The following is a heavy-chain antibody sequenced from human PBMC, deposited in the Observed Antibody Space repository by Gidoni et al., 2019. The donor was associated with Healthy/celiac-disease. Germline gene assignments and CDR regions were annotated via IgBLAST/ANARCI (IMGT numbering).Heavy chain of an antibody. V-gene: IGHV1-69*01. D-gene: IGHD6-19*01. CDR3: ARGRAYSSPFDY. Sequence: QLHLVHSGAEVQTPGPSVTVSCQASGGTFSSYAIGWVRQAPGQGLEWMGGIIPIFGTANYAQKFQGRVTITADESTSTAYMELSSLRSEDTAVYYCARGRAYSSPFDYWGQGTLVTVSS. CDR1: GGTFSSYA. CDR2: IIPIFGTA. J-gene: IGHJ4*02.